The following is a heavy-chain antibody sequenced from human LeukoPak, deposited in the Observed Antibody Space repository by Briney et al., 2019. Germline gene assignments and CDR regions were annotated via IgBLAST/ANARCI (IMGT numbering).Heavy chain of an antibody. CDR2: ISSSSSYI. CDR3: ARDFAATPYYFDY. Sequence: PGGSLRLSCAASGFTFSSYSMNWVRQAPGKGLEWVSSISSSSSYIYYADSVKGRFTISRDNAKTSLYLQMNSLRAEDTAVYYCARDFAATPYYFDYWGQGTLVTVSA. CDR1: GFTFSSYS. J-gene: IGHJ4*02. V-gene: IGHV3-21*01. D-gene: IGHD6-25*01.